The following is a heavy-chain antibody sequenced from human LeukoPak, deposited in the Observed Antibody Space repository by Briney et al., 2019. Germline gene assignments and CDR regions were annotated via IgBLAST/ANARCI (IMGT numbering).Heavy chain of an antibody. V-gene: IGHV3-73*01. CDR3: TRLYCGGGYCYYFDY. J-gene: IGHJ4*02. D-gene: IGHD2-21*01. Sequence: GGSLRLSCAASGFTVSSNYMSWVRQAPGKGLEWVGRIRSKSNSYATAYAASVNGRFNISRDDSKNTVYLQMNSLKTEDTAVYYCTRLYCGGGYCYYFDYWGQGALVTVSS. CDR2: IRSKSNSYAT. CDR1: GFTVSSNY.